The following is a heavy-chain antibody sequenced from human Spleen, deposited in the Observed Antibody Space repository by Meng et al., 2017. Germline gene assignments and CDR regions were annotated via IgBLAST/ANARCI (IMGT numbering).Heavy chain of an antibody. CDR1: GYTFTSYG. J-gene: IGHJ5*02. Sequence: QVQLVQSGAEVKKPGAPVKVSCKASGYTFTSYGISWVRQAPGQGLVWMGWIDTNTGNPTYAQGFTGRFVFSLDTSVSTAYLEISSLKAEDTAVYYCARERIVAKNWFDPWGQGTLVTVS. D-gene: IGHD2/OR15-2a*01. CDR2: IDTNTGNP. V-gene: IGHV7-4-1*02. CDR3: ARERIVAKNWFDP.